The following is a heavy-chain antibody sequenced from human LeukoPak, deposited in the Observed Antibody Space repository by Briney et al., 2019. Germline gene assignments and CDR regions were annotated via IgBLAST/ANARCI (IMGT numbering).Heavy chain of an antibody. CDR3: ARGCPMSGCLDY. V-gene: IGHV1-2*02. CDR1: GYTFTGYY. CDR2: INPNSGGT. J-gene: IGHJ4*02. D-gene: IGHD6-19*01. Sequence: ASVKVSCKASGYTFTGYYMHWVLQAPGQGLDLMGWINPNSGGTNYAQKFQGRVTMTRDTSISTAYMELSRLRSDDTAVYYCARGCPMSGCLDYWGQGTLVTVSS.